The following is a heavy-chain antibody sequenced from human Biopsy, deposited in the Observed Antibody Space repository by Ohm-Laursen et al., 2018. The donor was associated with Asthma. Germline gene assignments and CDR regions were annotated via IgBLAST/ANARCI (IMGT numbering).Heavy chain of an antibody. D-gene: IGHD4-17*01. Sequence: SSVKVSCKASGYTFINYAIHWVRQAPGQRLEWMGWINAGNGNTKYSQKFQGRVTISRDTSASTAYMDLSSLRSEDTAVYYCAKGHGDYVFPYFQHWGQGTLVTVSS. CDR1: GYTFINYA. CDR2: INAGNGNT. CDR3: AKGHGDYVFPYFQH. V-gene: IGHV1-3*01. J-gene: IGHJ1*01.